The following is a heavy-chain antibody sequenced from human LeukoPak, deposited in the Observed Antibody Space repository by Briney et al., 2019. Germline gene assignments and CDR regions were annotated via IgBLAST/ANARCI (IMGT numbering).Heavy chain of an antibody. CDR1: GGYFSGYY. Sequence: SETLSLTCAVYGGYFSGYYWSWIRPPPGKGLEWIGEINHSGSTNYNPSLKSRVTISVDTSKNQFSLKLSSVTAADTAVYYCARVGRWLQFRLVPKNWFDPWGQGTLVTVSS. CDR3: ARVGRWLQFRLVPKNWFDP. D-gene: IGHD5-24*01. CDR2: INHSGST. J-gene: IGHJ5*02. V-gene: IGHV4-34*01.